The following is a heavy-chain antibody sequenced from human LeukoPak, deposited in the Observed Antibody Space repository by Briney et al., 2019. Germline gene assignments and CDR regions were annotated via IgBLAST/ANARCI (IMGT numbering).Heavy chain of an antibody. V-gene: IGHV1-2*02. CDR3: ARGSSIAARRRWHWFDP. J-gene: IGHJ5*02. Sequence: GASVKVSCKASGYTFTGYYMHWVRQAPGQGLEWMGWINPNSGGTNYAQKFQGRVTMTRDTSISTAYMELSRLRSDDTAVYYCARGSSIAARRRWHWFDPWGQGTLVTVSS. CDR1: GYTFTGYY. CDR2: INPNSGGT. D-gene: IGHD6-6*01.